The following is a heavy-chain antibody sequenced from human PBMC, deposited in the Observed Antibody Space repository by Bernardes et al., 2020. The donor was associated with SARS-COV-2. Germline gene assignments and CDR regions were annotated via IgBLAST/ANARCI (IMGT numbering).Heavy chain of an antibody. V-gene: IGHV4-4*07. CDR1: GGSISSYY. CDR3: ARDWSSVDTAMVPDAFDI. J-gene: IGHJ3*02. Sequence: SETLSLTCTVSGGSISSYYWSWIRQPAGKGLEWIGRIYTSGSTNYNPSLKSRVTMSVDTSKNQFSLKLSSVTAADTAVYYCARDWSSVDTAMVPDAFDIWGQGTMVTVSS. D-gene: IGHD5-18*01. CDR2: IYTSGST.